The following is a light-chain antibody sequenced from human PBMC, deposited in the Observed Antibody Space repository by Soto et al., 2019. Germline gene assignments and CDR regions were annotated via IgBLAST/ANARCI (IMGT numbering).Light chain of an antibody. CDR1: SSNIGAGYD. J-gene: IGLJ3*02. Sequence: QAVVTQPPSVSGAPGQRVTISCTGSSSNIGAGYDVHWYQQLPGTAPKLLISGNSNRPSGVPDRFSGFKSGTSASLAITGLQAEDEADYYCQSYDSSLSGWVFGGGTKLTVL. CDR3: QSYDSSLSGWV. CDR2: GNS. V-gene: IGLV1-40*01.